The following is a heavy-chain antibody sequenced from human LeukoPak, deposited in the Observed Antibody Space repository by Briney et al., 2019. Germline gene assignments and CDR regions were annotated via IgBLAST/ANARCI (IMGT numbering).Heavy chain of an antibody. J-gene: IGHJ4*02. Sequence: PSETLSLTCTVSGGSISSYCWCWVRQPPGKGLEWIGYIYPSGSTDYNPSLRSRVTMSVDTSKSQLSMELRYLTAADTAMYYCATSYDSKTAPYDVWGQGILVTVSS. D-gene: IGHD3-3*01. CDR1: GGSISSYC. V-gene: IGHV4-4*09. CDR2: IYPSGST. CDR3: ATSYDSKTAPYDV.